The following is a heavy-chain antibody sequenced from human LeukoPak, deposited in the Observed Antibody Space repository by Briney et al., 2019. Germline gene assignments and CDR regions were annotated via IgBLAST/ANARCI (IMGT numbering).Heavy chain of an antibody. CDR3: ARGKGVYCSSTSCYKDLYYMDV. D-gene: IGHD2-2*02. CDR2: INWNGGST. J-gene: IGHJ6*03. V-gene: IGHV3-20*04. Sequence: GSLRPSCAASGFTFDDYGMSWVRQAPGKGLEWVSGINWNGGSTGYADSVKGRFTISRDNAKNSLYLQMNSLRAEDTALYYCARGKGVYCSSTSCYKDLYYMDVWGKGTTVTVSS. CDR1: GFTFDDYG.